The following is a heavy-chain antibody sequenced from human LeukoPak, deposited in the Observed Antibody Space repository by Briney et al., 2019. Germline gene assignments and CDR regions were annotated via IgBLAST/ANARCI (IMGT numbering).Heavy chain of an antibody. CDR2: IYHSGST. V-gene: IGHV4-30-2*01. Sequence: PSETLSLTCAVSGGSISSGGYSWSWIRQPPEKGLEWIGYIYHSGSTYYNPSLKSRVTISVDRSKNQFSLKLSSVTAADTAVYYCARVANSNSFDYWGQGTLVTVSS. CDR3: ARVANSNSFDY. D-gene: IGHD5-12*01. CDR1: GGSISSGGYS. J-gene: IGHJ4*02.